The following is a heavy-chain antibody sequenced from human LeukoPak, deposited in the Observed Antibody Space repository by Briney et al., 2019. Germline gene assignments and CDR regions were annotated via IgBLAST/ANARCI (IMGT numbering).Heavy chain of an antibody. Sequence: GGSLGLSCAASGFTFSSYGMHWVRQAPGKGLEWVAVISYDGSNKYYADSVKGRFTISRDNSKNTLYLQMNSLRAEDTAVYYCARAAVAGTRYGLYFDYWGQGTLVTVSS. J-gene: IGHJ4*02. V-gene: IGHV3-30*03. CDR2: ISYDGSNK. CDR1: GFTFSSYG. D-gene: IGHD6-19*01. CDR3: ARAAVAGTRYGLYFDY.